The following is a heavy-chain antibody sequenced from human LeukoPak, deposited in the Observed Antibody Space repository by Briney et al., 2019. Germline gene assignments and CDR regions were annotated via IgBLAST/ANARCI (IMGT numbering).Heavy chain of an antibody. Sequence: GGSLRLSCAASGFSFSSYWMHWVRQAPGKGLVWVSRIKSDGKTNYADSVKGRFTISRDNAKNTVSLQMNSLRAEDTGVYYCARAPSEIGGYYPEYFRHWGQGTLVTAPS. CDR2: IKSDGKT. D-gene: IGHD3-22*01. J-gene: IGHJ1*01. CDR3: ARAPSEIGGYYPEYFRH. CDR1: GFSFSSYW. V-gene: IGHV3-74*01.